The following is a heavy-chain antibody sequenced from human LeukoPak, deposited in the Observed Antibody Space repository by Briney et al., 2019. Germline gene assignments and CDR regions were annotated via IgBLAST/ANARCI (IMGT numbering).Heavy chain of an antibody. V-gene: IGHV4-4*07. D-gene: IGHD3-10*01. CDR1: GGSISSYY. J-gene: IGHJ4*02. CDR3: ARARVRGVHYYFDY. CDR2: IYTSGST. Sequence: SETLSLTCTVSGGSISSYYWSWIRQPAGKGLEWIGRIYTSGSTNYNPSLKSRVTISVDTSKNQFSLRLSSVTAADTAVYYCARARVRGVHYYFDYWGQGTLVTVSS.